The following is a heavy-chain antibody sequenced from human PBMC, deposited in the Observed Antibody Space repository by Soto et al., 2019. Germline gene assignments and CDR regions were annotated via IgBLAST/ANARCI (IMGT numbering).Heavy chain of an antibody. Sequence: QVQLVESGGGVVQPGRSLRLSCAASGFTFSSYGMHWVRQAPGKGLEWVAVIWYDGSNKYYADSVKGRFTISRDNSKNTLYLQMNSMRAEDKAVYYCARDDPPPYSSSWFAMDVWGKGTTVTVSS. CDR3: ARDDPPPYSSSWFAMDV. D-gene: IGHD6-13*01. J-gene: IGHJ6*03. V-gene: IGHV3-33*01. CDR2: IWYDGSNK. CDR1: GFTFSSYG.